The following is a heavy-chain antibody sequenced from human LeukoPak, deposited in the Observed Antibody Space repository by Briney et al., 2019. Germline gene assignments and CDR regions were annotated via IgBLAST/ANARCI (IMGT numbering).Heavy chain of an antibody. Sequence: GGSLRLSCAASGFTFSSYGMHWVRQAPGKGLEWVAVISYDGSNKYYADSVKGRFTISRDNSKSTLYLQMNSLRAEDTAVYYXXRARGESLAIDYWGQGTLVTVSS. J-gene: IGHJ4*02. CDR3: XRARGESLAIDY. V-gene: IGHV3-30*19. CDR2: ISYDGSNK. CDR1: GFTFSSYG.